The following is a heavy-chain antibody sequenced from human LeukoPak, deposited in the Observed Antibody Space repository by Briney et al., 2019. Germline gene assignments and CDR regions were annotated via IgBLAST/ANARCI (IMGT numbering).Heavy chain of an antibody. V-gene: IGHV1-69*13. CDR1: GGTFSSYA. D-gene: IGHD3-22*01. J-gene: IGHJ4*02. CDR3: ARDYYVSSGFLDY. CDR2: IIPIFGTA. Sequence: ASVKVSCKASGGTFSSYAISWVRQAPGQGLEWMGGIIPIFGTANYAQKFQGRVTITADESTSTAYMELSSLRSEDTAVYYCARDYYVSSGFLDYWGQGTLVTVSS.